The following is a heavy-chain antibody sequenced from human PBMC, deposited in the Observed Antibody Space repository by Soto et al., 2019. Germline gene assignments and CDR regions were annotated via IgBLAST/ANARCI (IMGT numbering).Heavy chain of an antibody. CDR1: GGSISSYY. V-gene: IGHV4-59*01. D-gene: IGHD3-22*01. J-gene: IGHJ6*01. CDR2: IYYSGST. CDR3: ARDRHYYDSSGWRAYYYYGMDV. Sequence: SETLSLTCTVSGGSISSYYWSWIRQPPGKGLEWIGYIYYSGSTNYNPSLKSRVTISVDTSKNQFSLKLSSVTAADTAVYYCARDRHYYDSSGWRAYYYYGMDVWGQGTTVNVSS.